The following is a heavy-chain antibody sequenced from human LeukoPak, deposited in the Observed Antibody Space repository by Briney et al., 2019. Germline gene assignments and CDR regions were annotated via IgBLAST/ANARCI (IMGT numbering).Heavy chain of an antibody. CDR1: GFTFSSYA. Sequence: GGSLRLSCAASGFTFSSYAMSWVRQAPGKGLEWVSYISGSGSTMYYADSLKGRFTVSRDNAKSSLYLQMNSLTAEDTAVYYCRACSSTSCYDPPDYWGQGTLVTVSS. V-gene: IGHV3-48*04. D-gene: IGHD2-2*01. J-gene: IGHJ4*02. CDR2: ISGSGSTM. CDR3: RACSSTSCYDPPDY.